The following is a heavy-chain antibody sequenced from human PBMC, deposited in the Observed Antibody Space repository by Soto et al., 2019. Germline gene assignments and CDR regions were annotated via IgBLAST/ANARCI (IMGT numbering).Heavy chain of an antibody. CDR1: GFTFSSYW. CDR2: IKQDGSEK. D-gene: IGHD5-12*01. J-gene: IGHJ4*02. CDR3: ARGGYSGYDSALFDY. Sequence: GGSLRLSFAASGFTFSSYWMSWVRQAPGKGLERVANIKQDGSEKYYVDSVKGRFTISRDNAKNSLYLQMNSLRAEDTAVYYCARGGYSGYDSALFDYWGQGTLVTVSS. V-gene: IGHV3-7*01.